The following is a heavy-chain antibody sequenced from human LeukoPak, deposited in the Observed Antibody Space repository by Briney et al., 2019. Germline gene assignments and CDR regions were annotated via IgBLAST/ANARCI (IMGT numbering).Heavy chain of an antibody. D-gene: IGHD4-11*01. CDR3: ARDITVIPHYYYYYYMDV. V-gene: IGHV1-2*04. CDR1: GYTFTGYY. J-gene: IGHJ6*03. CDR2: INPNSGGT. Sequence: GASVKVSCKASGYTFTGYYMHWVRQAPGQGLEWMGWINPNSGGTNYAQKFQGWVTMTRDTSISTAYMELSRLRSDDTAVYYCARDITVIPHYYYYYYMDVWGKGTTVTVSS.